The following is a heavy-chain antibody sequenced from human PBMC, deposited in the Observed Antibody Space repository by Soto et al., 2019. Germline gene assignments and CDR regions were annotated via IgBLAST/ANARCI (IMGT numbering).Heavy chain of an antibody. V-gene: IGHV1-18*01. CDR2: ISSDNGNT. D-gene: IGHD5-18*01. CDR1: GYTFYSHS. CDR3: ARCIQQDYYYGMDV. J-gene: IGHJ6*02. Sequence: GASVKVSCKASGYTFYSHSISWVRQAPGQGLEWMGRISSDNGNTRYAQKFRGRVTMITDTSTSTVYMELRNLRSDDTAVYYCARCIQQDYYYGMDVWGQGTTVTVSS.